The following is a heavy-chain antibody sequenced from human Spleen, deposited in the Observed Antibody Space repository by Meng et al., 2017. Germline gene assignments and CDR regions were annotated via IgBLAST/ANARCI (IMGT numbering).Heavy chain of an antibody. J-gene: IGHJ4*02. V-gene: IGHV4-34*01. Sequence: SQTLSLTCAVYGGSFGAYYWSWIRQTPGRGLEWIGEINHSGTTNYNPSLESRATISVDTSQNNLSLKLSSVTAADSAVYYCARGPTTMAHDFDYWGQGTLVTVSS. D-gene: IGHD4-11*01. CDR1: GGSFGAYY. CDR2: INHSGTT. CDR3: ARGPTTMAHDFDY.